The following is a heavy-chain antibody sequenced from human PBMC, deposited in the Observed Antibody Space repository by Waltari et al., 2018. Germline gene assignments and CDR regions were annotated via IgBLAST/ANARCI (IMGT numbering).Heavy chain of an antibody. CDR1: GYTLTELS. D-gene: IGHD6-13*01. CDR3: ATGEIAAAGTVPYYYYGMDV. CDR2: FDPEDGET. V-gene: IGHV1-24*01. Sequence: QVQLVQSGAEVKKPGASVKVSCKVSGYTLTELSMHWVRQAPGKGLEWMGGFDPEDGETIYAQKFQGRVTMTEDTSTDTAYMELSSLRSEDTAVYYCATGEIAAAGTVPYYYYGMDVWGQGTTVTVSS. J-gene: IGHJ6*02.